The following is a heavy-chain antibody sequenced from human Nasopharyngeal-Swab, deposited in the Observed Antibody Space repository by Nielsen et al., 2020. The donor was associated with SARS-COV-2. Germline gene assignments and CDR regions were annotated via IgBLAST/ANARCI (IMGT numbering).Heavy chain of an antibody. CDR3: ARQGDYDILTGYGY. CDR1: GFSLSTSGVG. D-gene: IGHD3-9*01. Sequence: GATLVKPTQTLTLTCTFSGFSLSTSGVGVGWIRQPPGQALEWLALIYWDDDKRYSPSLKSRLTITKDTSKNQVVLTMTNMDPVDTATYYCARQGDYDILTGYGYWGQGTLVTVSS. CDR2: IYWDDDK. J-gene: IGHJ4*02. V-gene: IGHV2-5*02.